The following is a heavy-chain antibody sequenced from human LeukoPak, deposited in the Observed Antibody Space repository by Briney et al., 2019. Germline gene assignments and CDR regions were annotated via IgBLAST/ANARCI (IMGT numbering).Heavy chain of an antibody. V-gene: IGHV3-11*01. CDR1: GFTFSDYC. Sequence: GGSLRLSCAASGFTFSDYCMSWIRQAPGKGLEWVSYISSRGSTIYYADSVKGRFTISRDNAKNSLYLQMNSLRAEDTAVYYCARHDTAMATDYGMDVWGQGTTVTVSS. D-gene: IGHD5-18*01. CDR3: ARHDTAMATDYGMDV. J-gene: IGHJ6*02. CDR2: ISSRGSTI.